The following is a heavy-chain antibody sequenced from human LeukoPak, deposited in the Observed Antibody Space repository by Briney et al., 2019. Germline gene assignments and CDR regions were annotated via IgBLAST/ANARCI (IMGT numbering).Heavy chain of an antibody. CDR1: GGSISSSSYY. CDR3: ARGRRGGWSFAFDY. D-gene: IGHD3-10*01. J-gene: IGHJ4*02. CDR2: IYYSGST. Sequence: PSETLSLTCTVSGGSISSSSYYWGWIRQPPGKGLEWIGSIYYSGSTYYNPSLKSRVTISVDTSKNQFSLKLSSVTAADTAVYYCARGRRGGWSFAFDYWGQGTLVTVSS. V-gene: IGHV4-39*07.